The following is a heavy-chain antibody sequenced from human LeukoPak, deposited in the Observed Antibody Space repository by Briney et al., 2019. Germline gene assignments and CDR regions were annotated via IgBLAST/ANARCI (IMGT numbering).Heavy chain of an antibody. CDR2: IYPGDSDT. J-gene: IGHJ4*02. CDR3: ASLQQLVRGGYNY. D-gene: IGHD6-13*01. V-gene: IGHV5-51*01. Sequence: GESLKISCKGGGYSFTNYWIGWVRQMPGKGLEWMGIIYPGDSDTRYSPSFQGQVTISADKSISTAYLQWSSLKASDTAMYYCASLQQLVRGGYNYWGQGTLVTVSS. CDR1: GYSFTNYW.